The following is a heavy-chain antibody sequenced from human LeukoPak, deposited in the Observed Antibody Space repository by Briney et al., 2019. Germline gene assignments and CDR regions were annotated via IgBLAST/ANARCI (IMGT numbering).Heavy chain of an antibody. D-gene: IGHD3-10*01. CDR3: ARERSMVRGVSWFDP. CDR1: GGSISSGGYY. CDR2: ISHSGIT. V-gene: IGHV4-61*08. Sequence: PSQTLSLTCTVSGGSISSGGYYWSWIRQPPGKGLEWIGYISHSGITYYNPSFKSRVTISVDTSKNQLSLRLNSVTAADTAVYYCARERSMVRGVSWFDPWGQGTLVTVSS. J-gene: IGHJ5*02.